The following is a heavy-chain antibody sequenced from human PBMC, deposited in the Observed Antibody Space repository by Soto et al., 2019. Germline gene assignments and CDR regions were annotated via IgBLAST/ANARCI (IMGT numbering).Heavy chain of an antibody. D-gene: IGHD3-22*01. V-gene: IGHV4-30-4*02. J-gene: IGHJ4*02. CDR1: GASISRGGYY. Sequence: SDTLSLTCTVSGASISRGGYYWSWIRQHPGKGLEWIGYIYYSGSTYYNPSLKSRVTISVDTSKNQFSLKLSSVTAADTAVYYCARDNYYLLDYWGQGTLVTVSS. CDR3: ARDNYYLLDY. CDR2: IYYSGST.